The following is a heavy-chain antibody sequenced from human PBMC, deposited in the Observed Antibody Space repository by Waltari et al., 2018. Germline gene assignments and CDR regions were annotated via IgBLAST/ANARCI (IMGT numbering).Heavy chain of an antibody. CDR3: ATYIGASVGTAAFDV. J-gene: IGHJ3*01. CDR1: GVSITSNRHY. CDR2: MSYTGAT. Sequence: QLQLQESGPGLVKPSETLSLTCSVAGVSITSNRHYWGWNRQPPGQGLEWIGTMSYTGATYSSPSLQSRVTISRDTSKNQLSLKLGSVTAADTAVYYCATYIGASVGTAAFDVWGQGTMVTVSS. V-gene: IGHV4-39*01. D-gene: IGHD5-12*01.